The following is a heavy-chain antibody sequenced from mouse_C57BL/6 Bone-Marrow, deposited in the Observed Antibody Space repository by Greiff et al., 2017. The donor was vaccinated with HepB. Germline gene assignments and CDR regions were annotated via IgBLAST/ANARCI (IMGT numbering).Heavy chain of an antibody. D-gene: IGHD2-4*01. Sequence: LQQSGPGILQPSQTLSLTCSFSGFSLSTFGMGVGWIRQPSGKGLEWLAHIWWDDDKYYNPALKSRLTISKDTSQKQGFLKIANVDTADTATYYGARIVGDYGAWFAYWGQGTLVTVSA. CDR2: IWWDDDK. V-gene: IGHV8-8*01. J-gene: IGHJ3*01. CDR1: GFSLSTFGMG. CDR3: ARIVGDYGAWFAY.